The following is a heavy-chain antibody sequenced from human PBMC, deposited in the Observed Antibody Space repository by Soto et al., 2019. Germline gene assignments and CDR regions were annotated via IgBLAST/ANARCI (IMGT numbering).Heavy chain of an antibody. D-gene: IGHD6-6*01. CDR3: AKLNRASGPTESRPIWDY. V-gene: IGHV3-23*01. Sequence: GGSLRLSCAASGFTFSSYAMSWVRQAPGKGLEWVSAISGSGGSTYYADSVKGRFTISRDNSKNTLYLQMNSLRAEDTAVYYCAKLNRASGPTESRPIWDYWGQGTLVTVSS. CDR2: ISGSGGST. CDR1: GFTFSSYA. J-gene: IGHJ4*02.